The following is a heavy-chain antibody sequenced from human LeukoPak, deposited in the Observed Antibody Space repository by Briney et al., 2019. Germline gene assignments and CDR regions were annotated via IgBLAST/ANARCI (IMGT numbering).Heavy chain of an antibody. Sequence: SETLSLTCTVSGGSISSYYWSWIRQPPGKGLEWIGYIYYSGSTNYNPSLKSRVTISVDTSKNQFSLKLSSVTAADTAVYYCARSGSYYGALPEKFDYWGQGTLVTVSS. J-gene: IGHJ4*02. D-gene: IGHD1-26*01. V-gene: IGHV4-59*01. CDR3: ARSGSYYGALPEKFDY. CDR2: IYYSGST. CDR1: GGSISSYY.